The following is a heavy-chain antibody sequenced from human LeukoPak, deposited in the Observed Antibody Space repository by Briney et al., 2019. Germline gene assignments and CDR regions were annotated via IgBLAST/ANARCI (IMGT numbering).Heavy chain of an antibody. J-gene: IGHJ5*02. CDR3: ARALLSVRGTIIPNWFDP. D-gene: IGHD3-10*01. CDR2: IKEDGSVK. V-gene: IGHV3-7*01. CDR1: GFSFSSYW. Sequence: GGSLRLSCAASGFSFSSYWMSWVRQAPGKGLEWVANIKEDGSVKYYVDSVKGRFTISRDNAKNSLSLQMNGLRAEDTAVYYCARALLSVRGTIIPNWFDPWGQGTLVTVSS.